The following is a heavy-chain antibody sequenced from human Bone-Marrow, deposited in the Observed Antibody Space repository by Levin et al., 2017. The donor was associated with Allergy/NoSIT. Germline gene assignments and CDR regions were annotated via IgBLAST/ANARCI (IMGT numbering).Heavy chain of an antibody. Sequence: ASVKVSCKTSGYIFTGNFMNWLRQAPGQGLEWVGWMDPSGGGTRLAQNLQGRVTLTRDTSISTAYMEIRNLTSDDTAMYYCARGSWHGRFVFDYWGQGTLITVSS. V-gene: IGHV1-2*02. CDR1: GYIFTGNF. D-gene: IGHD3-3*01. CDR2: MDPSGGGT. J-gene: IGHJ4*02. CDR3: ARGSWHGRFVFDY.